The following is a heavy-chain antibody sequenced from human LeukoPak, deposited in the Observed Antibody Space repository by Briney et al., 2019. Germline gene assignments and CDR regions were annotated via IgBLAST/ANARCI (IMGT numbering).Heavy chain of an antibody. V-gene: IGHV1-18*04. CDR2: ISAYNGNT. CDR3: ASKELGSGSYYNVGTYYFDY. D-gene: IGHD3-10*01. Sequence: ASVKVSCKASGYTFTSYGISWVRQAPGQGLEWMGWISAYNGNTNYAQKLQGRVTMTTDTSTSTAYMELRSLRSDDTAVYYCASKELGSGSYYNVGTYYFDYWGQGTLVTVSS. J-gene: IGHJ4*02. CDR1: GYTFTSYG.